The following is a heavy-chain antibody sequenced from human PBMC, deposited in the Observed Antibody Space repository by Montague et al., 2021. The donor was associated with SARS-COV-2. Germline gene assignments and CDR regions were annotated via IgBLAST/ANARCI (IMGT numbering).Heavy chain of an antibody. V-gene: IGHV4-39*07. CDR2: IYYSGST. CDR1: GGSISSSSYY. J-gene: IGHJ6*02. Sequence: SETLSLTCTVSGGSISSSSYYWGWIRQPPGKGLEWIGSIYYSGSTXYNPSVKSRVTISVDTSKNQFSLKLSSVTATDTAVYYCARVGRQQLVRLSGMDVWGQGTTVTVSS. CDR3: ARVGRQQLVRLSGMDV. D-gene: IGHD6-13*01.